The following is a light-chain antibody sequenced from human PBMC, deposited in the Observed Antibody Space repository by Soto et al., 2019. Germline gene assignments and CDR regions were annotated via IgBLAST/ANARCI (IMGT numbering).Light chain of an antibody. Sequence: IQMTQSPSTLSASIGDRVTITCRASQSLDNCLAWYQQKPGKAPKLLIYDASSLESGVPSRFSGSGSGTEFTLTINSLQSEDFTIYYCQYYHNWLATFGGGTKVDIK. CDR3: QYYHNWLAT. CDR1: QSLDNC. J-gene: IGKJ4*01. CDR2: DAS. V-gene: IGKV1-5*01.